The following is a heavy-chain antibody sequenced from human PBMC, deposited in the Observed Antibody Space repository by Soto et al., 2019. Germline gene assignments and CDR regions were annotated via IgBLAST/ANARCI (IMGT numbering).Heavy chain of an antibody. CDR1: GAPIAVFY. J-gene: IGHJ6*02. D-gene: IGHD3-10*01. V-gene: IGHV4-59*01. CDR3: ARGGSEGGLDI. CDR2: LYYTGNT. Sequence: QLQESGPGVVKPSETLSLTCTVSGAPIAVFYWTWIRQAPGKGLVWIGYLYYTGNTNYSPSLKSRVAMSMDTSKTHFYLTLTSATAADTAVYFCARGGSEGGLDIWGQGTTVTVSS.